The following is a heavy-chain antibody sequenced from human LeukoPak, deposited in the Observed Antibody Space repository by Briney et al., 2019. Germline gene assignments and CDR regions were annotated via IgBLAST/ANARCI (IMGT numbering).Heavy chain of an antibody. CDR2: VSPDGTNT. CDR3: ARDYVGGRRALDI. J-gene: IGHJ3*02. V-gene: IGHV3-74*01. Sequence: GGSLRLSCAASGFTVSSNDISWVRQAPGKGLEWVSRVSPDGTNTNYADSVRGRFTISRDNAKNTLYLQMNSLRAEDTAVYHCARDYVGGRRALDIWGQGTGVTVSS. D-gene: IGHD4-23*01. CDR1: GFTVSSND.